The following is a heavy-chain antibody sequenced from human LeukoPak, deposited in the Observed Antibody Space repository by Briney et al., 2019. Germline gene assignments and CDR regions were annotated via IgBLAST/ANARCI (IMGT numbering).Heavy chain of an antibody. CDR2: INHSGSA. Sequence: SETLSLTCGVYAGSFSGYHWTWIRLRPGKGLEWIGDINHSGSAHYNPSLKSRVTISVDTSNNQFSLNLHSVTAADTAVYYCAREEQQLARSLGYWGQGALVTVSA. J-gene: IGHJ4*02. D-gene: IGHD6-13*01. CDR1: AGSFSGYH. V-gene: IGHV4-34*01. CDR3: AREEQQLARSLGY.